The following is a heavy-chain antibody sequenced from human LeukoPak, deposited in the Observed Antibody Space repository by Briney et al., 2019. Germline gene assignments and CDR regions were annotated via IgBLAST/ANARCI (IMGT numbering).Heavy chain of an antibody. Sequence: PGGSLRLSCAASGFTFSSYAMHWVRQAPGQRLEWMGWINAGNGNTKYSQEFQGRVTITRDTSASTAYMELSSLRSDDMAVYYCARGFGADPYYMDVWGKGTTVTVSS. CDR1: GFTFSSYA. D-gene: IGHD3-10*01. CDR3: ARGFGADPYYMDV. J-gene: IGHJ6*03. CDR2: INAGNGNT. V-gene: IGHV1-3*03.